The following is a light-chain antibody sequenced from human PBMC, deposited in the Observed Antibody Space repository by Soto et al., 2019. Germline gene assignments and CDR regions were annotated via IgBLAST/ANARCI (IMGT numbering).Light chain of an antibody. CDR3: VQATQSAWT. V-gene: IGKV2-24*01. Sequence: DIVMTQTPLSSPVTLGQAASISCRSSQSLVHNDGNTYLSWFQQRPGQPPRLLIYKVSDRFSGVPDRFRGSGGVTDFTLTISRVEAEDVAVDYCVQATQSAWTFGRGTKVEI. CDR2: KVS. J-gene: IGKJ1*01. CDR1: QSLVHNDGNTY.